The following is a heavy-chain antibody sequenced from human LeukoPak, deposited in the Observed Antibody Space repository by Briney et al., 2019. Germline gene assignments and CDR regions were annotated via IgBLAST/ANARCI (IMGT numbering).Heavy chain of an antibody. V-gene: IGHV5-10-1*01. CDR2: IDPSDSYT. D-gene: IGHD3-10*01. J-gene: IGHJ5*02. Sequence: GESLKISCKGSGYSFTSYWISWVRPMPGKGLEWMGRIDPSDSYTNYSPSFQGHVTISANKSISTAYLQWSSLKASDTAMYYCARGRYGSGSYKVNWFDPWGQGTLVTVSS. CDR3: ARGRYGSGSYKVNWFDP. CDR1: GYSFTSYW.